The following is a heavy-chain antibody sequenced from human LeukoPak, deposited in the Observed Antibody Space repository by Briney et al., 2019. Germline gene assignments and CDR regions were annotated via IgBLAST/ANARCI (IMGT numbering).Heavy chain of an antibody. J-gene: IGHJ4*02. V-gene: IGHV1-46*01. CDR3: ARDSGRFSADF. Sequence: ASVTVSSKTSGYSFTYHNTYWVRQAPGQGLEWMGVLTPSGVGRSYAQKFQGRVTMTRDTSTTTVYMELSSLGSEYTAVYYCARDSGRFSADFWGQGTLVTVSS. CDR2: LTPSGVGR. D-gene: IGHD1-26*01. CDR1: GYSFTYHN.